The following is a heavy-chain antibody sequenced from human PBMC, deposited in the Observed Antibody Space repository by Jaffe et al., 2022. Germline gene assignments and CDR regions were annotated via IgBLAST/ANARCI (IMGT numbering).Heavy chain of an antibody. CDR1: GFTFSSYG. V-gene: IGHV3-30*02. J-gene: IGHJ1*01. CDR3: AKDLSSSWYEEYFQH. CDR2: IRYDGSNK. D-gene: IGHD6-13*01. Sequence: QVQLVESGGGVVQPGGSLRLSCAASGFTFSSYGMHWVRQAPGKGLEWVAFIRYDGSNKYYADSVKGRFTISRDNSKNTLYLQMNSLRAEDTAVYYCAKDLSSSWYEEYFQHWGQGTLVTVSS.